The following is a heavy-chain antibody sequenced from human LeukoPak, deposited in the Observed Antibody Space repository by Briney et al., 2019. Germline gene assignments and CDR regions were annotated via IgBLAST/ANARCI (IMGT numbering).Heavy chain of an antibody. J-gene: IGHJ4*02. V-gene: IGHV4-59*01. D-gene: IGHD3-22*01. Sequence: SETLSLTCTVSGGSSSSDYWSWVRQPPGKGLEWIGYISNSGSTNNNPSLKSRLTMSIDTSKNQFSLSLNSVTAADTAVYYCARAGSGYSFDNWGQGKLVTVSS. CDR3: ARAGSGYSFDN. CDR2: ISNSGST. CDR1: GGSSSSDY.